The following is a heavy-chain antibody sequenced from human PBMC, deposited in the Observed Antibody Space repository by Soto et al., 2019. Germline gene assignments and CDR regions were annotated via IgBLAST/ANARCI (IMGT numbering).Heavy chain of an antibody. Sequence: SETLSLTCTVSGGSISSSSYYWGWIRQPPGKGLEWIGSIYYSGSTYYNPSLKSRVTISVDTSKNQFSLKLSSVTAADTAVYYCARSGSRAYYDFWSGYYFDYWGQGTLVTVSS. V-gene: IGHV4-39*01. CDR3: ARSGSRAYYDFWSGYYFDY. CDR2: IYYSGST. CDR1: GGSISSSSYY. D-gene: IGHD3-3*01. J-gene: IGHJ4*02.